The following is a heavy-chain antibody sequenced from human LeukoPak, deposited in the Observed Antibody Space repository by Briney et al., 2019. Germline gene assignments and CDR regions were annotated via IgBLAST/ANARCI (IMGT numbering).Heavy chain of an antibody. Sequence: SETLSLTCTVSGYSISGGYYWGWIRQPPGKGLEWIGSIYHSGSTCYNPSLKSRVTISVDTSKNQFSLKLSSVTAADTAVYYCARAPKYGGYGGYFDYWGQGTLVTVSS. V-gene: IGHV4-38-2*02. CDR2: IYHSGST. J-gene: IGHJ4*02. CDR3: ARAPKYGGYGGYFDY. D-gene: IGHD5-12*01. CDR1: GYSISGGYY.